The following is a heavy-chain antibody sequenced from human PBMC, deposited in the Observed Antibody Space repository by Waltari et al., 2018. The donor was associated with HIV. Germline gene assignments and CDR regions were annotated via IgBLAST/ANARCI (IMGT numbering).Heavy chain of an antibody. CDR2: VFHSGRT. Sequence: QVQLQESGPGLVKPSDTLSLTCAVSDFSIPSGHYWGWIRRAPGKGLEWIGRVFHSGRTVDQPAIKIRVSISVDTSKNQFSLKLTAVTAADTAVYYCARQPAPDSTWFQIYFDYWGQGTVVTVSS. D-gene: IGHD6-13*01. J-gene: IGHJ4*02. CDR3: ARQPAPDSTWFQIYFDY. V-gene: IGHV4-38-2*01. CDR1: DFSIPSGHY.